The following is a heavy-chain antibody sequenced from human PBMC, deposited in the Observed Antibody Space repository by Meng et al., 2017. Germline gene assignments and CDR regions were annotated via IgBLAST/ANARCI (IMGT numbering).Heavy chain of an antibody. D-gene: IGHD5-18*01. J-gene: IGHJ4*02. V-gene: IGHV3-20*04. CDR1: GFTFDDYG. Sequence: GESLKISCAASGFTFDDYGMSWVRQAPGKGLEWVSGINWNGGSTGYADSVKGRFTISRDNAKNSLYLQMNSLRAEDTALYYCARFCFGYSYGPHHFDYWGQGTLVTVSS. CDR2: INWNGGST. CDR3: ARFCFGYSYGPHHFDY.